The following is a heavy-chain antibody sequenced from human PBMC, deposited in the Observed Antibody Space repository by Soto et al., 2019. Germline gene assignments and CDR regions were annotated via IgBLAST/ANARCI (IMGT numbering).Heavy chain of an antibody. Sequence: QVQVVQSGAEVKKPGASVKVSCKISGYTVTQLAIHWVRQAPGKGLEWMGGFDPEDGETLYAQHFQGRVTMTEDPSKGTPCRELSSLSIDDTAVNYVAPSTQCLVRGGFDLWAQGTRVTFSS. V-gene: IGHV1-24*01. CDR2: FDPEDGET. D-gene: IGHD6-19*01. J-gene: IGHJ3*01. CDR1: GYTVTQLA. CDR3: APSTQCLVRGGFDL.